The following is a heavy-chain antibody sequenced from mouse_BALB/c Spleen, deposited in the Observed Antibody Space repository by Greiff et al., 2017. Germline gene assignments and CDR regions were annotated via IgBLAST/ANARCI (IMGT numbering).Heavy chain of an antibody. J-gene: IGHJ3*01. D-gene: IGHD3-1*01. CDR1: GFTFCDYY. V-gene: IGHV5-4*02. CDR2: ISDGGSYT. Sequence: EVQRVESGGGLVKPGGSLKLSCAASGFTFCDYYMYWVRQTPEKRLEWVATISDGGSYTYYPDSVKGRFTISRDNAKNNLYLQMSSLKSEDTAMYYCARDDRAARATSFAYWGQGTLVTVSA. CDR3: ARDDRAARATSFAY.